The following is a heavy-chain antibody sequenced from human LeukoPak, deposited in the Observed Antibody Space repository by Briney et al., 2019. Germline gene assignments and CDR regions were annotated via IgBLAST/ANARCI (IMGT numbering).Heavy chain of an antibody. J-gene: IGHJ4*02. CDR2: INHSGST. Sequence: SETLSLTCAVYGGSFSGYYWSWIRQPPGKGLEWIGEINHSGSTNYNPSLKSRVTISVDTSKNQFSLKLSSVTAADTAVYYCARRRRTYGSGGYPDYWGQGTLVTVSS. CDR3: ARRRRTYGSGGYPDY. V-gene: IGHV4-34*01. CDR1: GGSFSGYY. D-gene: IGHD3-10*01.